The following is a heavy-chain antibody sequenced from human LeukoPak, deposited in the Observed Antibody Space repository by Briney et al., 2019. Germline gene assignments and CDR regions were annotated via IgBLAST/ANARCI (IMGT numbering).Heavy chain of an antibody. CDR1: GYTFTSYW. V-gene: IGHV3-7*02. D-gene: IGHD5-24*01. CDR2: IKPDGSDK. CDR3: ASIEMATFNY. Sequence: GESLKISCKGSGYTFTSYWIAWVRQMPGKGLEWVANIKPDGSDKYYIDSVKGRFTISRDNAKNSLYLQMNSLRAEDTAVYYCASIEMATFNYWGQGTLVTVSS. J-gene: IGHJ4*02.